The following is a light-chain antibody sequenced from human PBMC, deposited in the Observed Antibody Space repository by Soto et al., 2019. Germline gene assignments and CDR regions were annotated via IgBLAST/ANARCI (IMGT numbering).Light chain of an antibody. CDR2: EVS. CDR3: SSYASSTTLDVL. CDR1: SSDIGGQNY. J-gene: IGLJ2*01. Sequence: QSVLTQPASVSGSPGQSITIACTGTSSDIGGQNYVSWYQHHSGKAPKLMIYEVSNRPSGVSNRFSGSKSGNTASLSISGLQADDEADYYCSSYASSTTLDVLFGGGTQLTVL. V-gene: IGLV2-14*01.